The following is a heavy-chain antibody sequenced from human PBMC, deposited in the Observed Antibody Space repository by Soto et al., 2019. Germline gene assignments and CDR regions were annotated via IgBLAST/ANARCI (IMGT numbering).Heavy chain of an antibody. CDR3: ARLPSSSPDYYYYYMDV. D-gene: IGHD6-6*01. CDR2: IYYSGST. Sequence: SETLSLTCTVSGGYISSSSYYWGWIRKPPGKGLEWIGSIYYSGSTYYNPSLKSRVTISVDTSKNQFSLKLSSVTAADTAVYYCARLPSSSPDYYYYYMDVWGKGTTVTVSS. V-gene: IGHV4-39*01. J-gene: IGHJ6*03. CDR1: GGYISSSSYY.